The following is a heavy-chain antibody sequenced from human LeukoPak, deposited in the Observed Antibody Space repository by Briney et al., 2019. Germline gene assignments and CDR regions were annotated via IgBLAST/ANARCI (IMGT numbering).Heavy chain of an antibody. Sequence: PSETLSLTCTVSGDSISSYYWSWIRQPPGKGLEWIGYIYYSGSTNYSPSLKSRVTISVDTSKKQFSLKLSSVTAADTAVYCARSERIIMILGGAFDIWGKGTVVTVSS. V-gene: IGHV4-59*08. D-gene: IGHD3-22*01. CDR2: IYYSGST. CDR3: ARSERIIMILGGAFDI. CDR1: GDSISSYY. J-gene: IGHJ3*02.